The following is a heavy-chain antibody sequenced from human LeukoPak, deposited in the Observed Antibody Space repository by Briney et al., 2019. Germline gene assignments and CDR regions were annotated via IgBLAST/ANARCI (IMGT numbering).Heavy chain of an antibody. Sequence: GGSLRLSCVASGFIFTNYAMNWVRQAPWRGLEWVSGIGGIDASTHYADSVKGRFTISRDNAKNSLFLQMNSLRAEDTAVYYCARRVPDQVITDYFDYWGQGALVTVSS. CDR2: IGGIDAST. V-gene: IGHV3-23*01. CDR3: ARRVPDQVITDYFDY. CDR1: GFIFTNYA. D-gene: IGHD3-16*01. J-gene: IGHJ4*02.